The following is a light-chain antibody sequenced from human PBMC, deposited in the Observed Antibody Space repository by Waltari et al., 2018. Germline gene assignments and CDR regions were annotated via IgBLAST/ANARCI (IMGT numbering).Light chain of an antibody. CDR3: QQSYDTPRT. J-gene: IGKJ1*01. V-gene: IGKV1-39*01. Sequence: DFQMTQSPSSLSASLGDPVTITCRASQYISTYLNWYQQKPGKGPKHLIYAASTLQSGVPSRCSGSGSGRDYTFTISSLQLEDFATYYCQQSYDTPRTFGQGTKVEVK. CDR1: QYISTY. CDR2: AAS.